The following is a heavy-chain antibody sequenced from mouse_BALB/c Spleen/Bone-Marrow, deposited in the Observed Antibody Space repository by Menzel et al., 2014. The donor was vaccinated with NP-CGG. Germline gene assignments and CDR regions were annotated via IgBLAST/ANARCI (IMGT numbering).Heavy chain of an antibody. CDR1: GFTFSSYV. Sequence: EVQGVVSGGGLVKPGGSLKLSCAASGFTFSSYVMSWVRQSPEKRLEWVAEISSGGRYTYYPDTVTGRFTISRDNAKNTLYLGMSSLMSEDTAMYYCTRDQFITTATRAMDYWGQGTSVTVSS. CDR2: ISSGGRYT. J-gene: IGHJ4*01. CDR3: TRDQFITTATRAMDY. D-gene: IGHD1-2*01. V-gene: IGHV5-9-4*01.